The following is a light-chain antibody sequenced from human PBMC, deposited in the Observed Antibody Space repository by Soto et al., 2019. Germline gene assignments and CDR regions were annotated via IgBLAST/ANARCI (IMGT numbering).Light chain of an antibody. CDR1: ISDFVVYNY. Sequence: LTQPASVSGSPGQSITISCTGTISDFVVYNYVSWYQQHPGKAPKLMIYGVSNRPSGASNRFSGSKSGNTASLTISGLQADDEADYYCSSHTISSALQVFGTGTKVTVL. V-gene: IGLV2-14*01. CDR2: GVS. J-gene: IGLJ1*01. CDR3: SSHTISSALQV.